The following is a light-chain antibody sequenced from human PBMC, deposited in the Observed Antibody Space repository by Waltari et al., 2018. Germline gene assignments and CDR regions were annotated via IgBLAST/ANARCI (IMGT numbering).Light chain of an antibody. V-gene: IGKV3-15*01. CDR1: QSVTSN. Sequence: EIVMTQSPATLSVSPGERAPLPCRASQSVTSNLAWYQQEPGQAPRLLIYDASTRATDIPARFSGSGSGTEFTLTISSLQSEDFAVYYCQQYHNWPLTFAGGTKVEIK. CDR2: DAS. CDR3: QQYHNWPLT. J-gene: IGKJ4*01.